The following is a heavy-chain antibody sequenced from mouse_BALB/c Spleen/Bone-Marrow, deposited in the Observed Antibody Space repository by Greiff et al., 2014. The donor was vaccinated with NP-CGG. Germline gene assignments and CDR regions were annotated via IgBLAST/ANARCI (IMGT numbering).Heavy chain of an antibody. CDR3: ARAGKVRNAMDY. CDR2: ISSYYGDA. CDR1: GYTFTDYA. D-gene: IGHD2-14*01. V-gene: IGHV1-67*01. Sequence: VKLMESGAELVRPGVSVKISCKGSGYTFTDYAVHWVKQSHTKSLEWIGLISSYYGDATYNQKFKGKATMTVDKSSSTAFLELARLTSEDSAIYYCARAGKVRNAMDYWGQGTSVTGSS. J-gene: IGHJ4*01.